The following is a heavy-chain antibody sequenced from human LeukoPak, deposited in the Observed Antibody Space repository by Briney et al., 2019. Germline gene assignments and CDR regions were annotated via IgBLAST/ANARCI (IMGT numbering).Heavy chain of an antibody. CDR1: GITFSGYW. D-gene: IGHD6-19*01. CDR2: IKQDGSEK. V-gene: IGHV3-7*01. Sequence: GGSLRLSCAASGITFSGYWMSWVRQAPGKGLEWVANIKQDGSEKSYVDSVKGRFTISRDNAKNSLFLQMNSLRADDTAVYYCAVIDSNGWQVGLDYWGQGTQVTVSS. CDR3: AVIDSNGWQVGLDY. J-gene: IGHJ4*02.